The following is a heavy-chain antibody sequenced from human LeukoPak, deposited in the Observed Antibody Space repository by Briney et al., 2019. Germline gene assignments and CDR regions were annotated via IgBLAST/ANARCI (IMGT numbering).Heavy chain of an antibody. J-gene: IGHJ6*02. Sequence: GGSLRLSCAASGFTFSSYAMHWVRQAPGKGLEYVSAISSNGGSTYYANSVKGRFTISRDNSKNTLYLQMGSLRAEDMAVYYCARGPRWELPFYYYGMDVWGQGTTVTVSS. V-gene: IGHV3-64*01. D-gene: IGHD1-26*01. CDR2: ISSNGGST. CDR3: ARGPRWELPFYYYGMDV. CDR1: GFTFSSYA.